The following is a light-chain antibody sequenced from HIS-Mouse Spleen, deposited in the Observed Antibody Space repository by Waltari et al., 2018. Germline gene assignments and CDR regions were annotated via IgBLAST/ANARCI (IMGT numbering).Light chain of an antibody. CDR1: SSDVGGYNY. V-gene: IGLV2-11*01. CDR2: DVS. J-gene: IGLJ3*02. Sequence: QSALTQPRSVSGSPGQSVTISCTGTSSDVGGYNYVSWYQQHPGNATKLMIYDVSKRPSGVPDRFSGSKSGNTASLTISGLQAEDEADYYCCSYAGSYTWVFGGGTKLTVL. CDR3: CSYAGSYTWV.